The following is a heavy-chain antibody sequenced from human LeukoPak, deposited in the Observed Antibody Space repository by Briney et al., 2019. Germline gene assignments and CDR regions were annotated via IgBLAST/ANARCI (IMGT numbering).Heavy chain of an antibody. CDR3: AKGGGGSSSWYAHAFDI. CDR2: ISGSGGST. D-gene: IGHD6-13*01. Sequence: GGSLRLSCAASGFTFSSYAMSWVRQAPGKGLEWVSAISGSGGSTYYADSVKGRFTISRDNSKNTLYLQMNSLRAEDTAVYYCAKGGGGSSSWYAHAFDIWGQGTMVTVSS. J-gene: IGHJ3*02. V-gene: IGHV3-23*01. CDR1: GFTFSSYA.